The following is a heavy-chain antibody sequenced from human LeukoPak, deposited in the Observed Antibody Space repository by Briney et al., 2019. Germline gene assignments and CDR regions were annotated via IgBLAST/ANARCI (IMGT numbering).Heavy chain of an antibody. Sequence: SETLSLTCTVSGGSISSYYWSWVRQPSGKGLEWIGNIYYSGSTNYNPSLKSRVTISVDTSKNQFSLKLSSVTAADTAVYYCARDRLAAAGRYYYYGMDVWGQGTTVTVSS. J-gene: IGHJ6*02. CDR3: ARDRLAAAGRYYYYGMDV. CDR2: IYYSGST. V-gene: IGHV4-59*01. CDR1: GGSISSYY. D-gene: IGHD6-13*01.